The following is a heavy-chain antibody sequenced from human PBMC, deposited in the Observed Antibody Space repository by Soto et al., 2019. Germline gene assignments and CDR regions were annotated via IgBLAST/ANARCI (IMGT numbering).Heavy chain of an antibody. J-gene: IGHJ4*02. CDR3: VRTSVATGGYFDY. V-gene: IGHV6-1*01. CDR2: TYYRSKWNN. Sequence: SQTLSLTCAISGDSVSNNRAAWNWIRQSQSRGLEWLGRTYYRSKWNNDYAVSVKSRISISPDPSKNQFSLQLNSVTPEDTAVYYCVRTSVATGGYFDYWGQGTPVTVSS. D-gene: IGHD5-12*01. CDR1: GDSVSNNRAA.